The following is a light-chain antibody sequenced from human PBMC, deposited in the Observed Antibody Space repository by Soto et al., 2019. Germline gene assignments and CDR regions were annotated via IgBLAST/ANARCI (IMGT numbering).Light chain of an antibody. V-gene: IGKV3-15*01. J-gene: IGKJ2*01. CDR2: GAS. Sequence: EIVLTQSPATLSVSPGERVTLSCRASQSIRNNLAWFQQRPGQAPRLLIYGASTRANDVPARFSGSGSGTEFALTISSLQYEDFAVYYCHQHNNWPETFGQGTKVDIK. CDR1: QSIRNN. CDR3: HQHNNWPET.